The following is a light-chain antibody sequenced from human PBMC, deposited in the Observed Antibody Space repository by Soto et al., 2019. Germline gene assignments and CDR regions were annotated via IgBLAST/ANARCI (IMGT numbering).Light chain of an antibody. CDR3: QQYDSSLWT. Sequence: EIVLTQSPGTLSLSPGERATLSCRASQSVSSSYLAWYQQKPGQAPRLRIYGASSRATGIPDRFSGSGSGADFTLTISRLEPEDFAVYYCQQYDSSLWTFGQGTKVEIK. CDR1: QSVSSSY. J-gene: IGKJ1*01. CDR2: GAS. V-gene: IGKV3-20*01.